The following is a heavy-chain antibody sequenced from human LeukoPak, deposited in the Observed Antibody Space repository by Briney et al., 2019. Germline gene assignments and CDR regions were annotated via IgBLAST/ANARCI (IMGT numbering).Heavy chain of an antibody. J-gene: IGHJ4*02. D-gene: IGHD3-3*01. Sequence: SETLSLTCTVSGGSISSGGYYWSWIRQPPGKGLEWIGYIYHSGSTYYNPSLKSRVTMSVDRSKNQFSLKLSSVTAADTAVYYCARLRFLEWLYWYYFDYWGQGTLVTVSS. V-gene: IGHV4-30-2*01. CDR2: IYHSGST. CDR3: ARLRFLEWLYWYYFDY. CDR1: GGSISSGGYY.